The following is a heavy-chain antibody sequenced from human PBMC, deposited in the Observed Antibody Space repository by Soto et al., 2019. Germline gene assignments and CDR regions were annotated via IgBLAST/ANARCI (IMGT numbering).Heavy chain of an antibody. J-gene: IGHJ6*03. CDR1: GFAFGDNA. Sequence: EVQLVESGGGLVQPGRSLRLSCAASGFAFGDNAMHWVRQAPGKGLEWVSGISWNSASIGYAASVRGRFTVSRDNAKKSLYLQMNSLRSEDTALYYCARASYSSNWLYYYHYIDVWGKGATVTVSS. CDR2: ISWNSASI. D-gene: IGHD6-13*01. V-gene: IGHV3-9*01. CDR3: ARASYSSNWLYYYHYIDV.